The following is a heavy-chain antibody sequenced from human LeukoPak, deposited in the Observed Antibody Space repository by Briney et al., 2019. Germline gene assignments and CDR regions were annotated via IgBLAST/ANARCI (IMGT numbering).Heavy chain of an antibody. CDR1: RFTFSSYG. J-gene: IGHJ4*02. CDR3: VKFIAAPFYFDY. CDR2: IRYDGKNQ. V-gene: IGHV3-30*02. D-gene: IGHD6-13*01. Sequence: GGSLRLSSAASRFTFSSYGIHWVRQAPGTGLEWVSFIRYDGKNQYYADSVKGRFTVSRDTSKKRVYLQMNSLRREDTAVYYCVKFIAAPFYFDYWGQGTLVTLSS.